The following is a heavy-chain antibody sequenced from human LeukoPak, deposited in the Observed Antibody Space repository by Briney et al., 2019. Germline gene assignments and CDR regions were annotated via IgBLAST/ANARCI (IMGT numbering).Heavy chain of an antibody. CDR3: ASPLREGDY. CDR1: GGTFSSYA. D-gene: IGHD5/OR15-5a*01. J-gene: IGHJ4*02. Sequence: GSSVKVSCKASGGTFSSYAISWVRQAPGQGLEWMGRIIPILGIANYAQKFQGRVTITADKSTSTAYMELSSLRSEDTAVYYWASPLREGDYWGQGTLVTVSS. CDR2: IIPILGIA. V-gene: IGHV1-69*04.